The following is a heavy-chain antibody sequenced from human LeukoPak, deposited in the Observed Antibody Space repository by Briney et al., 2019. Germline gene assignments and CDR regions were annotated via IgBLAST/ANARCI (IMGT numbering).Heavy chain of an antibody. CDR1: GFTFSSYA. Sequence: GGSLRLSCAASGFTFSSYAMSWVPQAPGKGLEWVSGLTGSGGNTYYADSVKGRFTISRDNSKNTLSLQMNSLRAEDAAVYYCVKFRGIQHYNYHMDVWGKGTTVTVSS. CDR2: LTGSGGNT. V-gene: IGHV3-23*01. CDR3: VKFRGIQHYNYHMDV. J-gene: IGHJ6*03. D-gene: IGHD3-10*01.